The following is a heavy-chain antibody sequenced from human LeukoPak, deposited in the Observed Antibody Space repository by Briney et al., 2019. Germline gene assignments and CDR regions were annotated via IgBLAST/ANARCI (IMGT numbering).Heavy chain of an antibody. CDR3: ARGVGDSSSGVDY. V-gene: IGHV3-21*01. Sequence: GGSLRLSCAASGFTFSSYSMNWVRQAPGKGLEWVSSISSSSSYIYYADSVKGRFTISRDNAKNSLYLQMNSLRAEDTAVYYCARGVGDSSSGVDYWGQGTLVTVSS. CDR2: ISSSSSYI. J-gene: IGHJ4*02. D-gene: IGHD6-6*01. CDR1: GFTFSSYS.